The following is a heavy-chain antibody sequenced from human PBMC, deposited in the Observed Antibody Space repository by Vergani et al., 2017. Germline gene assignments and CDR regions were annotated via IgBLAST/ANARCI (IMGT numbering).Heavy chain of an antibody. CDR1: GFTFSSYA. CDR3: AKRLSSGMGTHAFDM. J-gene: IGHJ3*02. D-gene: IGHD5-24*01. V-gene: IGHV3-30*04. CDR2: ISYDGSNK. Sequence: QVQLVESGGGVVQPGRSLRLSCAASGFTFSSYAMHWVRQAPGKGLGWVAVISYDGSNKYYADSVEGRFTISRDNSKNTLYLQKNSLRAEDTAVYYCAKRLSSGMGTHAFDMWGQGTRVTVSS.